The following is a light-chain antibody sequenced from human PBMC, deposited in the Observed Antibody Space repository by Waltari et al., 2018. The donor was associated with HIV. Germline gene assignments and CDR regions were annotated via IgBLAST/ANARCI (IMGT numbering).Light chain of an antibody. CDR3: HSRDSRGYMI. CDR2: GRD. V-gene: IGLV3-19*01. Sequence: SSDLTQDSPLSVALGQTVPTPYPGDSLRSYHVSRCPQKPGQATLLVIYGRDNRPSGIPDRFSGSSSGNSTSLIISEAQAADEAVYYCHSRDSRGYMIFGGGTRLTVL. J-gene: IGLJ2*01. CDR1: SLRSYH.